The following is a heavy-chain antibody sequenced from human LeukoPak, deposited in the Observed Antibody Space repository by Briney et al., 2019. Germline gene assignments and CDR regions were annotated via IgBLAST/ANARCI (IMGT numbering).Heavy chain of an antibody. Sequence: GGSLRLSCAASGFTFSSYRMNWVRQAPGKGLEWVSSISSSSSYIYYADSVKGRFTISRDNAKNSLYLQMNSLRAEDTAVYYCARENTGYSYGQYYFDYWGQGALVTVSS. CDR1: GFTFSSYR. CDR3: ARENTGYSYGQYYFDY. D-gene: IGHD5-18*01. J-gene: IGHJ4*02. CDR2: ISSSSSYI. V-gene: IGHV3-21*01.